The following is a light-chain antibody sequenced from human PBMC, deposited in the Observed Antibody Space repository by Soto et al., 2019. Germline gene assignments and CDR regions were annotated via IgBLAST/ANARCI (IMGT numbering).Light chain of an antibody. CDR3: QVWHSSTAHYD. V-gene: IGLV3-21*02. CDR2: DDT. J-gene: IGLJ1*01. CDR1: NVGSKS. Sequence: SYELTQPPSVSVAPGQTARVTCGGNNVGSKSVQWYQQKPGQAPVLVVYDDTERPSGIPERFSGSNSGNSATLTISRVEAGDEADYYCQVWHSSTAHYDFGTLTQVTAL.